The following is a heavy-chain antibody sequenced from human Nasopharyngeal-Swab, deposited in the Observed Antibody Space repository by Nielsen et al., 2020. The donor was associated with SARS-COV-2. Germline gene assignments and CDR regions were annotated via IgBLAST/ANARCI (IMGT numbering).Heavy chain of an antibody. V-gene: IGHV3-13*04. CDR2: IGTAGDT. CDR3: AVHDFSYYGMDV. D-gene: IGHD3-3*01. CDR1: GFTFSSYD. Sequence: GESLKISCAASGFTFSSYDLHWVRQTAGKGLEWVSAIGTAGDTYYVDSMKGRSTISRENAKNSLYLQMHSLRAGDTAVYYCAVHDFSYYGMDVWGQGTTVTVSS. J-gene: IGHJ6*02.